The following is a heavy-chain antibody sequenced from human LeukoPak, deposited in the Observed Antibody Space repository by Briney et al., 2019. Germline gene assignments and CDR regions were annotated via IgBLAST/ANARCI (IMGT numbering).Heavy chain of an antibody. J-gene: IGHJ4*02. CDR3: ARAGGLNYYGGYSEFGY. D-gene: IGHD4-23*01. CDR1: GGSFSGYY. CDR2: VYFSGST. V-gene: IGHV4-34*01. Sequence: SETLSLTCAVYGGSFSGYYWSWIRQPPGKGLGWIGSVYFSGSTYYNPSLKSRVTISLGTSKNQFSLQLSSVTAADTAVYYCARAGGLNYYGGYSEFGYWGQGTLVTVSS.